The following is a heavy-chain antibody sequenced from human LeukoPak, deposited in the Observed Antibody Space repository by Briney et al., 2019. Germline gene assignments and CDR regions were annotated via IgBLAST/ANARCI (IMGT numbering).Heavy chain of an antibody. J-gene: IGHJ6*04. CDR3: ARGPTMKMDV. V-gene: IGHV3-7*01. Sequence: PGGSLRLSCAASGFTFSDYWMSWVRLAPGKGLEWVANIKQDGSEIYYVDSVKGRFTISRDNAKNSLYLQMNSLRAEDTAVYYCARGPTMKMDVWGKGTTVTVSS. D-gene: IGHD3-22*01. CDR1: GFTFSDYW. CDR2: IKQDGSEI.